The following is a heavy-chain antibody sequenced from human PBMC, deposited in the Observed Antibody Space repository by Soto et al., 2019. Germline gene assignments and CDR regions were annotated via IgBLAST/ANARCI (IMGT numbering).Heavy chain of an antibody. CDR3: ARVVVPAATPYYYYGMDV. D-gene: IGHD2-2*02. CDR2: INPNSGGT. J-gene: IGHJ6*02. V-gene: IGHV1-2*02. CDR1: GYTFTGYY. Sequence: SVKVSCKASGYTFTGYYMHWVRQAPGQGLEWMGWINPNSGGTNYAQKFQGRVTMTRDTSISTAYMELSRLRSDDTAVYYCARVVVPAATPYYYYGMDVWGQGTTVTVSS.